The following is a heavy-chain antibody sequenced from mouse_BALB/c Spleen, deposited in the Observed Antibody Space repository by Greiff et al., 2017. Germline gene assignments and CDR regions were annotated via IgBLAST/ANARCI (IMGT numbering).Heavy chain of an antibody. CDR3: ARRPGRDYAMDY. Sequence: QVQLKESGPGLVQPSQSLSITCTVSGFSLTSYGVHWVRQSPGKGLEWLGVIWSGGSTDYNAAFISRLSISKDNSKSQVFFKMNSLQANDTAIYYCARRPGRDYAMDYWGQGTSVTVSS. J-gene: IGHJ4*01. CDR1: GFSLTSYG. CDR2: IWSGGST. V-gene: IGHV2-2*02.